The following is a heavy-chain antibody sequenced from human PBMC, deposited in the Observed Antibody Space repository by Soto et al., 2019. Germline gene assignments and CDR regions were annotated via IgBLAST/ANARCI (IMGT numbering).Heavy chain of an antibody. CDR1: GFTFSSYG. D-gene: IGHD1-26*01. CDR3: AKDNSGSPLDY. CDR2: ISYDGSNK. Sequence: QVQLVESGGGVVQPGRSLRLSCAASGFTFSSYGMHWVRQAPGKGLEWVAVISYDGSNKYYADSVKGRFTISRDNSKNTLYLQMNSLRAEDTAVYYCAKDNSGSPLDYWGQGTLVTVSS. J-gene: IGHJ4*02. V-gene: IGHV3-30*18.